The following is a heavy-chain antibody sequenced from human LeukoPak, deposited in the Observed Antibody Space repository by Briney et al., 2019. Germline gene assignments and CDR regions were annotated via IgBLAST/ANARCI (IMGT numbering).Heavy chain of an antibody. CDR1: GFTFDDYA. CDR2: ISGDGTST. D-gene: IGHD6-13*01. J-gene: IGHJ6*02. Sequence: GGSLRLSCAASGFTFDDYAMHWVRQAPGKGLECVCVISGDGTSTYYADSVKGRFTISRDNSKKSLFLQMDSLRDEDTAFYYCAKASAVANYGMDVWGQGTTVTVSS. V-gene: IGHV3-43*02. CDR3: AKASAVANYGMDV.